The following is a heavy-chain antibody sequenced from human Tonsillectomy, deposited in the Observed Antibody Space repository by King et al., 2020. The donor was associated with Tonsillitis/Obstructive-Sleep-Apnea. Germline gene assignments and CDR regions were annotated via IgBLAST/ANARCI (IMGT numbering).Heavy chain of an antibody. D-gene: IGHD2-2*01. Sequence: VQLVESGGGLVQPGGSLRLFCALSGFTFSRYWMTWVRQAPGKGLEWVASIKQDGSVQNDLYSVRGRVTISRDNAKNSLYLQMTSRRAEDTAVYYCARDGGYCSSTNCYDAFDVWGQGTMVTVSS. CDR1: GFTFSRYW. CDR2: IKQDGSVQ. J-gene: IGHJ3*01. CDR3: ARDGGYCSSTNCYDAFDV. V-gene: IGHV3-7*04.